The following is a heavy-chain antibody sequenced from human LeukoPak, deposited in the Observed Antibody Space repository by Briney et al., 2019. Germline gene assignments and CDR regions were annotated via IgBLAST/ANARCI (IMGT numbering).Heavy chain of an antibody. CDR2: IYYRRST. J-gene: IGHJ3*02. D-gene: IGHD2-15*01. CDR3: ASDRIEVDAFDI. V-gene: IGHV4-39*07. Sequence: ASETLSLTCTVSGGSISSSSYFWGWIRQPPGKGLEWIGAIYYRRSTYYNPSPKSRVAISVDTSKNQFSLKLSSVTAADTAVYYCASDRIEVDAFDIWGQGTMVTVSS. CDR1: GGSISSSSYF.